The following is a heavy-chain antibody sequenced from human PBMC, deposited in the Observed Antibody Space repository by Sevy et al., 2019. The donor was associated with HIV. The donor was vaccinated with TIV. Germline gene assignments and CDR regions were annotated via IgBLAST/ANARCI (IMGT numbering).Heavy chain of an antibody. CDR1: GYTFTSYA. J-gene: IGHJ4*02. CDR3: ARVSHYYDSSGYYWGLDY. D-gene: IGHD3-22*01. V-gene: IGHV7-4-1*02. Sequence: ASVKVSCKASGYTFTSYAMNWVRQAPGQGLEWMGWINTNTGNPTYPQGFTGRFVFSLDTSVSTASLQISSLKAEDTAVYYCARVSHYYDSSGYYWGLDYWGQGTLVTVSS. CDR2: INTNTGNP.